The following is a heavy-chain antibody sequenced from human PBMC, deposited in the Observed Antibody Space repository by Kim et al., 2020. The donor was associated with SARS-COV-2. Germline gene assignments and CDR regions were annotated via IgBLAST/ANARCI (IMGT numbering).Heavy chain of an antibody. D-gene: IGHD6-19*01. Sequence: GGSLRLSCAASGFTFSSYGMHWVRQAPGKGLEWVAVISYDGSNKYYADSVKGRFTISRDNSKNTLYLQMNSLRAEDTAVYYCAKIPKAVAGTPFFWGQGTLVTVSS. CDR3: AKIPKAVAGTPFF. J-gene: IGHJ4*02. CDR1: GFTFSSYG. CDR2: ISYDGSNK. V-gene: IGHV3-30*18.